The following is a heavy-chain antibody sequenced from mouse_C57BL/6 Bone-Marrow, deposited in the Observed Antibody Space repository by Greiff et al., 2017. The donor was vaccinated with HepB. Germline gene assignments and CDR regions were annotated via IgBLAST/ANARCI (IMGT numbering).Heavy chain of an antibody. CDR3: ARNNSLYYYAMDY. J-gene: IGHJ4*01. CDR2: IYPRSGNT. Sequence: LVESGAELARPGASVKLSCKASGYTFTSYGISWVKQRTGQGLEWIGEIYPRSGNTYYNEKFKGKATLTADKSSSTAYMELRSLTSEDSSVYFCARNNSLYYYAMDYWGQGTSVTVSS. D-gene: IGHD1-3*01. CDR1: GYTFTSYG. V-gene: IGHV1-81*01.